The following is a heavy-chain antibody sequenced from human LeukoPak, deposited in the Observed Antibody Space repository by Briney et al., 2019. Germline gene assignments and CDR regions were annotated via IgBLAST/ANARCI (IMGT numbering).Heavy chain of an antibody. J-gene: IGHJ4*02. CDR2: IYYSGST. CDR1: GGSISSGGYY. Sequence: SQTLSLTCTVSGGSISSGGYYWSWIRQLPGKGLEWFGYIYYSGSTYYNPSLKSRVTISVDTSKNQFSLKLSSVTAADTAVYYCARGGYCSGGSCYEMFLFDYWGREPWSPSPQ. CDR3: ARGGYCSGGSCYEMFLFDY. D-gene: IGHD2-15*01. V-gene: IGHV4-31*03.